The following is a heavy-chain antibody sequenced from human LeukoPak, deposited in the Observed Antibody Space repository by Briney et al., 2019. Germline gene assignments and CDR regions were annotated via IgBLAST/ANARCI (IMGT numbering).Heavy chain of an antibody. CDR2: ITFSSSII. V-gene: IGHV3-48*01. CDR3: ARSSTAYYYYYMDV. Sequence: GGSLRLSCAASGFTFSSYSMNWVRQAPGKGLEWVSYITFSSSIIYYADSVKGRFTISRDNAKNSLYLQMNSLRAEDTAVYYCARSSTAYYYYYMDVWGKGTTVTVSS. CDR1: GFTFSSYS. D-gene: IGHD2-2*01. J-gene: IGHJ6*03.